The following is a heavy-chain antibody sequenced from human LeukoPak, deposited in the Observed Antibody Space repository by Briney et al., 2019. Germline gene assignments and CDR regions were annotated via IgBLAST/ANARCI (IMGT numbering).Heavy chain of an antibody. D-gene: IGHD3-3*01. CDR1: GFTFSSYS. Sequence: GGSLRLSCAASGFTFSSYSMNWVRRAPGKGLEWVSSISSSSSYIYYADSVKGRFTISRDNAKNSLYLQMNSLRAEDTAVYYCASGGFLEWLFLYWGQGTLVTVSS. CDR3: ASGGFLEWLFLY. CDR2: ISSSSSYI. V-gene: IGHV3-21*01. J-gene: IGHJ4*02.